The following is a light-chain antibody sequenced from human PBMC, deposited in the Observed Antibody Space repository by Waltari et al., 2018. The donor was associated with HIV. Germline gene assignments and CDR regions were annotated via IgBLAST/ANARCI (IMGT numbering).Light chain of an antibody. CDR2: PGN. CDR1: TSTLAPDYY. CDR3: QSHDDFVGSRE. V-gene: IGLV1-40*01. Sequence: QSALTQPPSVSGAPGQTVTISCTGTTSTLAPDYYVPLHQQLHGGPPRVLISPGNKRPSGVPHRFSVSKSGNSASLTITGLQADDEAEYYCQSHDDFVGSREFGGG. J-gene: IGLJ2*01.